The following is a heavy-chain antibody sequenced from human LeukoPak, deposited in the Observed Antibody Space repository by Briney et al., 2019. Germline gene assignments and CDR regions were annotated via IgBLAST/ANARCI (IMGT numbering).Heavy chain of an antibody. CDR3: LRYYGSGSLSGY. CDR1: GFTFGDYA. Sequence: QPGRSLRLSCTDSGFTFGDYAMGWVRQAPGKGLEWVGFIRNKVYGGTIGYAAAVKGRFTIPRDDYKSIAFLQMDSLKTEDTAVYYCLRYYGSGSLSGYWGQGTLVTVSS. D-gene: IGHD3-10*01. J-gene: IGHJ4*02. V-gene: IGHV3-49*04. CDR2: IRNKVYGGTI.